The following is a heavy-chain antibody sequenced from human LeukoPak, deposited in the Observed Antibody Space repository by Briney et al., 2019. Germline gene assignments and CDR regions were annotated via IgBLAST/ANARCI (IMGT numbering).Heavy chain of an antibody. CDR1: GFTFSNYA. CDR3: ARSSVGKRPPITKDAFDI. Sequence: GGSLRLSCAASGFTFSNYAMSWVRQAPGKGLEWVSGISGSGGSTYYADSVQGRFTISRDNSKDTLYLQMNSLRSEDTAVYYCARSSVGKRPPITKDAFDIWGQGTMVTVSS. V-gene: IGHV3-23*01. J-gene: IGHJ3*02. CDR2: ISGSGGST. D-gene: IGHD3-10*01.